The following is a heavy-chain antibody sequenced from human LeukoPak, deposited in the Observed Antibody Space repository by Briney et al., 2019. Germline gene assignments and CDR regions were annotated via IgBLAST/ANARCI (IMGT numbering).Heavy chain of an antibody. J-gene: IGHJ4*02. CDR2: ISGSGGST. V-gene: IGHV3-23*01. Sequence: ETLSLTCTVSGYSISSGYYWGWIRQPPGKGLEWVSAISGSGGSTYYADSVKGRFTISRDNSKNTLYLQMNSLRAEDTAVYYCAKDVEMATITPFDYWGQGTLVTVSS. CDR3: AKDVEMATITPFDY. CDR1: GYSISSGYY. D-gene: IGHD5-24*01.